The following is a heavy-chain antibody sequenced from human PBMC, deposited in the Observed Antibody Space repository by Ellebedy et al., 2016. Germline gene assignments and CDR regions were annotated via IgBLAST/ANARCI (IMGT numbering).Heavy chain of an antibody. J-gene: IGHJ4*02. CDR2: MNPNSGNT. V-gene: IGHV1-8*01. D-gene: IGHD1-1*01. CDR3: ARLASGGTIDY. CDR1: GYTFTSYD. Sequence: ASVKVSXXASGYTFTSYDINWVRQATGQGLEWMGWMNPNSGNTGYVQKFQGRVTMTRNTSISTAYMELSSLRSEDTAVYYCARLASGGTIDYWGQGTLVTVSS.